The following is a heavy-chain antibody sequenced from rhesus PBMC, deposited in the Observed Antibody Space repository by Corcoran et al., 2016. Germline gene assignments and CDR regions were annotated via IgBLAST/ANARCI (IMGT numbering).Heavy chain of an antibody. V-gene: IGHV3S5*01. Sequence: EVQLVETGGGLVQPGGSLRLSCGASGFTFSSHGMSWGRQAPGKGLEWVSGITDTGDRTFYAASGYGRFTISRDNSKNTVSRQMNGLRAEDTAVYYCSTDPGGVCCTCDYWGQGVLVTVSS. CDR2: ITDTGDRT. D-gene: IGHD2-39*02. CDR1: GFTFSSHG. CDR3: STDPGGVCCTCDY. J-gene: IGHJ4*01.